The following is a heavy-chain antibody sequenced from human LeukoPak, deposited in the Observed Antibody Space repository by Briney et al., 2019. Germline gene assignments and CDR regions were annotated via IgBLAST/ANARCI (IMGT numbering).Heavy chain of an antibody. J-gene: IGHJ5*02. CDR2: ISSSSSTI. D-gene: IGHD1-26*01. CDR3: ARVSWAAFGT. Sequence: PGGSLRLSCAASGFTFSSYSMNWVRQAPGKGLEWVSYISSSSSTIYYADSVKGRFTISRDNAKNSLYPQMNSLRAEDTAVYYCARVSWAAFGTWGQGTLVTVSS. CDR1: GFTFSSYS. V-gene: IGHV3-48*04.